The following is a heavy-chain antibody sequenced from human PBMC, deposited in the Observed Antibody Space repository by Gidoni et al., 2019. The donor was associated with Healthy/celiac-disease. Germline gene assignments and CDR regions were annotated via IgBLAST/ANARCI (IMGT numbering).Heavy chain of an antibody. CDR3: ARVSAATSYYYGSGSSPGAFDI. J-gene: IGHJ3*02. Sequence: QVQLQQWGAGLLKPSETLSLTCAVNGGSFSGYYWSWIRQPPGKGLEWSGEINHSGSTNYNPTLKSRVTISVDTSKNQFSLKLSSVTDADTAVYYCARVSAATSYYYGSGSSPGAFDIWGQGTMVTVSS. V-gene: IGHV4-34*01. CDR1: GGSFSGYY. CDR2: INHSGST. D-gene: IGHD3-10*01.